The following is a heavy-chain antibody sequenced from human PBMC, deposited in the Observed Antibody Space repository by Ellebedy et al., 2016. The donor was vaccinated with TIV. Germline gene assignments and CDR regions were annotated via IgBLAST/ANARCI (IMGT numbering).Heavy chain of an antibody. V-gene: IGHV3-7*03. J-gene: IGHJ2*01. CDR2: IKQDGSEK. CDR3: ARRYFDL. Sequence: GESLKISCAASGFSFNSYAMSWVRQAPGKGLEWVAYIKQDGSEKYYVGSVKGRFIISRDNAKNSLYLQMNSLRADDTAVYYCARRYFDLWGRGTLVTVSS. CDR1: GFSFNSYA.